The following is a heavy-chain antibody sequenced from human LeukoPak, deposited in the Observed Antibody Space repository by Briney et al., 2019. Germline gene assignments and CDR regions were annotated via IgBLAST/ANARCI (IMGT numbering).Heavy chain of an antibody. CDR3: ATDRSRPYGDYGRDNWYFDL. D-gene: IGHD4-17*01. V-gene: IGHV1-24*01. J-gene: IGHJ2*01. CDR2: FAPEDGET. Sequence: SEKVFRKGSGYTLSELTMHSVRHAPRKGLERMGDFAPEDGETIYAQKLQSRVTMPGHHSPDTAYMELSSVRSEDTAGYYCATDRSRPYGDYGRDNWYFDLWGRSTLVTVSS. CDR1: GYTLSELT.